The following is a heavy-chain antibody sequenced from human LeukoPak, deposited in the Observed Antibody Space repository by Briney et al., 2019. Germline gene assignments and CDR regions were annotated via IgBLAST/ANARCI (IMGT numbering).Heavy chain of an antibody. CDR2: INHSGST. CDR1: GASFRGYY. Sequence: SETLSLTCAVYGASFRGYYWSWIRAPPRKGVEWSGEINHSGSTNYNTPLKSRVTISVNTSKNQFSLKRSSVTAADTAVYYCARVYDFWSGYYWVYMDVWGKGSTVTVSS. J-gene: IGHJ6*03. V-gene: IGHV4-34*01. CDR3: ARVYDFWSGYYWVYMDV. D-gene: IGHD3-3*01.